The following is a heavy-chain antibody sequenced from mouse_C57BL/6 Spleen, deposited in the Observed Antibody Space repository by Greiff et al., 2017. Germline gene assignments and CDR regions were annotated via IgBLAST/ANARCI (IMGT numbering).Heavy chain of an antibody. J-gene: IGHJ2*01. CDR2: IRSKSNNYAT. CDR3: VRDGGYYFDY. CDR1: GFSFNTYA. D-gene: IGHD2-3*01. V-gene: IGHV10-1*01. Sequence: EADGGLVQPKGSLKLSCAASGFSFNTYAMNWVRQAPGKGLDWVARIRSKSNNYATYYADSVKDRFTISRDDSESMLYLQMNNLKTEDTAMYYCVRDGGYYFDYWGQGTTLTVSS.